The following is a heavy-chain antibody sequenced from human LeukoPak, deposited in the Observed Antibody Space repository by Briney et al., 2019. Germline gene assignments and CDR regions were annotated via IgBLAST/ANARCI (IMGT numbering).Heavy chain of an antibody. J-gene: IGHJ6*03. CDR2: ISSSSTI. Sequence: GGSLRLSCAASGFTFGSYSMNWVRQAPGKGLEWVSYISSSSTIYYADSVKGRFTISRDNAKNSLYLQMNSLRAEDTAVYYCARDKATVTTTPLYYYYYMDVWGKGTTVTVSS. D-gene: IGHD4-11*01. CDR3: ARDKATVTTTPLYYYYYMDV. CDR1: GFTFGSYS. V-gene: IGHV3-48*04.